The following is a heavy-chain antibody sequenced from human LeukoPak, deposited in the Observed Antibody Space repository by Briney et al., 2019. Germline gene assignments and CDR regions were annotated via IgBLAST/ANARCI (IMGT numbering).Heavy chain of an antibody. CDR3: ARGHDYYGSGSLDWFDP. D-gene: IGHD3-10*01. CDR1: GYTFTSYG. CDR2: ISTYNGNT. J-gene: IGHJ5*02. V-gene: IGHV1-18*01. Sequence: AASVKVSCKASGYTFTSYGISWVRQAPGQGLEWMGWISTYNGNTNYAQKFQGRVTMTIDTSTSTAYMELRSLRSDDTAVYYCARGHDYYGSGSLDWFDPWGQGTLVTVSS.